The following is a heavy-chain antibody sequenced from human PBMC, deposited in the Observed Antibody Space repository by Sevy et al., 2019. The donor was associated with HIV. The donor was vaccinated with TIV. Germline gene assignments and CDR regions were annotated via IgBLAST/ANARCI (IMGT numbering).Heavy chain of an antibody. J-gene: IGHJ4*02. D-gene: IGHD5-18*01. CDR1: GYTFTGQY. CDR2: INPKSGGS. V-gene: IGHV1-2*02. CDR3: ASDLQLRGYSYGSFDF. Sequence: ASVKVSCKASGYTFTGQYIHWVRQAPGQGLEWMGWINPKSGGSNYAQEFQGRITMTRDTSISTAYMELSGLTSDDTAVYYCASDLQLRGYSYGSFDFWGQGTLVTVSS.